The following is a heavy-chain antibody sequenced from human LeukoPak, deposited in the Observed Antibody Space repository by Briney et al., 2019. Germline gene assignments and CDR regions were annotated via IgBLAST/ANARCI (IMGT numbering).Heavy chain of an antibody. Sequence: ASVKVSCKVSGYTLTELSVHWVRQVPGKGLEWMGGFDPEDGETIYAQKFQGRVTMTTDTPTSTAYMELRSLRSDDTAVYYCARDGDSGYSYGTSDYWGQGTLVTVSS. D-gene: IGHD5-18*01. J-gene: IGHJ4*02. CDR2: FDPEDGET. CDR1: GYTLTELS. CDR3: ARDGDSGYSYGTSDY. V-gene: IGHV1-24*01.